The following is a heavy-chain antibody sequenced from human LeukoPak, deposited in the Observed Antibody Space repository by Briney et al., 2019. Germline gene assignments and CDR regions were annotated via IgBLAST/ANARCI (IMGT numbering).Heavy chain of an antibody. J-gene: IGHJ4*02. Sequence: SETLSLTCTVPGGSISSSSYYWGWIRQPPGKGLEWIGSIYYSGNTYYNPSLKSRVTISVDTSKNQFSLKLTSVTAADTAVYYCARQEQLVRNIDYWGQGTLVTVSS. CDR1: GGSISSSSYY. CDR3: ARQEQLVRNIDY. V-gene: IGHV4-39*01. CDR2: IYYSGNT. D-gene: IGHD6-13*01.